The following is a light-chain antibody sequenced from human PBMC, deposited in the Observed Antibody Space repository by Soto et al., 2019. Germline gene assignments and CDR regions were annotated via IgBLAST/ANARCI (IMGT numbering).Light chain of an antibody. V-gene: IGKV1-5*03. Sequence: DIQMTQSPSTLSASVGDRVTITCRASQSISSWLAWYQQKPGKAPKVLIYKASSLESGVPSRFSGSGSGTEFTLTISSLQPDDFETYYCQQYSNYWTFGQGTKVDIK. CDR3: QQYSNYWT. CDR2: KAS. CDR1: QSISSW. J-gene: IGKJ1*01.